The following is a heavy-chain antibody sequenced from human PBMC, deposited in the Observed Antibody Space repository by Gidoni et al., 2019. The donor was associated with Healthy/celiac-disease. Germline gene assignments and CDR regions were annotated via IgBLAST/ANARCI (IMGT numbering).Heavy chain of an antibody. D-gene: IGHD6-19*01. J-gene: IGHJ4*02. CDR3: ARDAGIAVAWDDY. CDR2: INPNSGGT. CDR1: GYPFTGYY. Sequence: QVQLVQSGAEVKKPGASVKVSCTASGYPFTGYYMHWVRQAPGQGLEWMGWINPNSGGTNYAQKFQGRVTMTRDTSISTAYMELSRLRSDDTAVYYCARDAGIAVAWDDYWGQGTLVTVSS. V-gene: IGHV1-2*02.